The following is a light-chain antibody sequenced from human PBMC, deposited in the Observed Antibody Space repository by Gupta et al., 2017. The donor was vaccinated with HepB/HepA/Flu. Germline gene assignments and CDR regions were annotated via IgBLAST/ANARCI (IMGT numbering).Light chain of an antibody. CDR1: SSNIGSNT. Sequence: QSVLTQPPSASGTPGQRVTISCSGSSSNIGSNTVNWYQQLPGTAPKLLIYSNNQRPSGVPDRFSGSKYGTSASLASSGLQSEDEADYYCAAWDDSLNGVVFGGGTKLTVL. CDR2: SNN. V-gene: IGLV1-44*01. J-gene: IGLJ2*01. CDR3: AAWDDSLNGVV.